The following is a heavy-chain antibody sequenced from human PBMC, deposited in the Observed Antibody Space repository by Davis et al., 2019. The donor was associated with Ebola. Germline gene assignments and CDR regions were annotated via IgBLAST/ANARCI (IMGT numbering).Heavy chain of an antibody. CDR3: AKDKGYGVPFDY. CDR2: IYSGGST. D-gene: IGHD4-17*01. V-gene: IGHV3-53*01. CDR1: GFTVSSNY. Sequence: GESLKISCAASGFTVSSNYMSWVRQAPGKGLEWVSVIYSGGSTYYADSVKGRFTISRDNSKNTLCLQMNSLRAEDTAVYYCAKDKGYGVPFDYWGQGTLVTVSS. J-gene: IGHJ4*02.